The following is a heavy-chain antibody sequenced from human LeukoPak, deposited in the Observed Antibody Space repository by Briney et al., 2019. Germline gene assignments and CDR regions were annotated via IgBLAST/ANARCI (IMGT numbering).Heavy chain of an antibody. J-gene: IGHJ4*02. Sequence: GGSLRLSCAASGFTFSSYTMNWLRQAPGRGLECVSYINSRGSTISYADSVKGRFTVSRDNAKNSLYLQMNSLRAEDTAVYYCAKGGDHWGQGTLVTVSS. CDR2: INSRGSTI. D-gene: IGHD3-16*01. CDR3: AKGGDH. V-gene: IGHV3-48*04. CDR1: GFTFSSYT.